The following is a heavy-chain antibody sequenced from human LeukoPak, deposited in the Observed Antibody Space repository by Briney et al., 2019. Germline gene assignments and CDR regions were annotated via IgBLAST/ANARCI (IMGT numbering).Heavy chain of an antibody. CDR1: GGPISSGSYY. Sequence: SQTLSLTCTVSGGPISSGSYYWSWTRQPAGKGLEWIGRIYTSGSTNYNPSLKSRVTISVDTSKNQFSLKLSSVTAADTAVYYCLATEGGFSFDYWGQGTLVTVSS. CDR3: LATEGGFSFDY. CDR2: IYTSGST. D-gene: IGHD3-16*02. J-gene: IGHJ4*02. V-gene: IGHV4-61*02.